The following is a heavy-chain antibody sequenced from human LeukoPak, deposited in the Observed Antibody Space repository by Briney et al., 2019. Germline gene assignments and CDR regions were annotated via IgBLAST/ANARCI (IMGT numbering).Heavy chain of an antibody. CDR3: ARRRRSNCSSTSCHDAFDI. CDR2: IYYSGST. J-gene: IGHJ3*02. CDR1: GGSISSSSYY. Sequence: SETLSLTCTVSGGSISSSSYYWGWIRQPPGKGLEWIGSIYYSGSTYYNPSLKSQVTISVDTSKNQFSLKLSSVTAADTAVYYCARRRRSNCSSTSCHDAFDIWGQGTMVTVSS. D-gene: IGHD2-2*01. V-gene: IGHV4-39*01.